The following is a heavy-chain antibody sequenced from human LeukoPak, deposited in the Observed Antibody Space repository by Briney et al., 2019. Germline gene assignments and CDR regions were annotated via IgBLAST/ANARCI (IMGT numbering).Heavy chain of an antibody. Sequence: PGGSLRLSCAASGFIFSSDALSWVRQAPGKGLEWVSLISGSGGRTDYADSVKGRFTISRDNSKNTLYLQMNSLKAEDTAVYYCAKHVRTSVWFFDYWGQGTLVTVPS. V-gene: IGHV3-23*01. J-gene: IGHJ4*02. D-gene: IGHD6-19*01. CDR1: GFIFSSDA. CDR2: ISGSGGRT. CDR3: AKHVRTSVWFFDY.